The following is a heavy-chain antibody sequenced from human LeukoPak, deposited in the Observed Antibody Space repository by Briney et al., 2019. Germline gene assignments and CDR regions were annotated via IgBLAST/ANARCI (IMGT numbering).Heavy chain of an antibody. V-gene: IGHV3-30*02. D-gene: IGHD1-26*01. CDR3: ANLPYYSY. Sequence: PGGSLRLSCAASGFIFSSYGMHWVRQAPGKGLEWVAFIENDGSNKYFADSVKGRFTISRDNFKSTLYLQMNNLRAEDTAVYYCANLPYYSYWGQGTLVTVSS. CDR2: IENDGSNK. CDR1: GFIFSSYG. J-gene: IGHJ4*02.